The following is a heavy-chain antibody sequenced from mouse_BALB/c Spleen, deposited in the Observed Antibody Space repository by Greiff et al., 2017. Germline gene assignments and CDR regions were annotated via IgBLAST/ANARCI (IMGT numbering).Heavy chain of an antibody. Sequence: DVMLVESGGDLVKPGGSLKLSCAASGFTFSSYGMSWVRQTPDKRLEWVATISSGGSYTYYPDSVKGRFTISRDNAKNTLYLQMSSLKSEDTAMYYCARNKYGNPYFDYWGQGTTLTVSS. V-gene: IGHV5-6*02. D-gene: IGHD2-10*02. CDR3: ARNKYGNPYFDY. CDR1: GFTFSSYG. CDR2: ISSGGSYT. J-gene: IGHJ2*01.